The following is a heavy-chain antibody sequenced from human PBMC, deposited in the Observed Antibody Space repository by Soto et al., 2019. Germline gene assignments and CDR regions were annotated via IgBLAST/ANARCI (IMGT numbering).Heavy chain of an antibody. CDR1: GETFRRDV. CDR2: ITPMSGTT. Sequence: VKVSCKAPGETFRRDVISWVRQAPGQGLEWLGGITPMSGTTDYAQKFQGRVTISADKSTGTAYFELSSLTFDDTGVYYCARGVSMAGRPGFFHHWGQGSLVTVSS. V-gene: IGHV1-69*06. J-gene: IGHJ1*01. CDR3: ARGVSMAGRPGFFHH. D-gene: IGHD6-6*01.